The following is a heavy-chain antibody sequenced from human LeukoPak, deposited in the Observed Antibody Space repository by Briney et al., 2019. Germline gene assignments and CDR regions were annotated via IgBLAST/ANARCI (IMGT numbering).Heavy chain of an antibody. CDR3: ARSWVAAPYLIPHYFDY. V-gene: IGHV4-34*01. J-gene: IGHJ4*02. CDR1: GGSFSGYY. CDR2: INHSGST. D-gene: IGHD2-15*01. Sequence: SETLSLTCAVYGGSFSGYYWSWIRQPPGKGLEWIGEINHSGSTNYNPSLKSRVTISVDTSKNQFSLKLSSVTAADTAVYYCARSWVAAPYLIPHYFDYWGQGTLVTVSS.